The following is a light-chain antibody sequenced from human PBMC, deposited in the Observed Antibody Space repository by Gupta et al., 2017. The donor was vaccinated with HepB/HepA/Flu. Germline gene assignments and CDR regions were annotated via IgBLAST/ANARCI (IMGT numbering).Light chain of an antibody. V-gene: IGKV3D-11*02. CDR3: QQRSNWPIT. J-gene: IGKJ5*01. CDR2: DAS. Sequence: EIVLTQSPATLSLSPGERATLSCRAGQSVSSYLAWYQQKPGQAPRLLIYDASNRATGIPARFIGSGPGTDFTLTISSLEPEDFAVYYCQQRSNWPITFGQGTRLEIK. CDR1: QSVSSY.